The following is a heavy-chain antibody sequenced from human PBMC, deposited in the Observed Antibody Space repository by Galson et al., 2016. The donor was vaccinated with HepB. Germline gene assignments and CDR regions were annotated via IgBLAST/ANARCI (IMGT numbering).Heavy chain of an antibody. CDR1: GFTFKTCG. CDR2: ISGSGSST. J-gene: IGHJ4*02. V-gene: IGHV3-23*01. Sequence: SLRLSCAASGFTFKTCGMSWVRQAPGKGLEWVSSISGSGSSTYYADSVKGRFTISRDNSMNTLYLQLSTVRTEDMAVYYCAKMSSGRPRAEFDYWGQGTLVTVSS. D-gene: IGHD6-6*01. CDR3: AKMSSGRPRAEFDY.